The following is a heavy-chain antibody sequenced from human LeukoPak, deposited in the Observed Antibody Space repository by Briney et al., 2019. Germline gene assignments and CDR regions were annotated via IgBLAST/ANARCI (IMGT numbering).Heavy chain of an antibody. V-gene: IGHV4-39*01. CDR1: GDSISSSTCN. CDR3: ARHGGQYNWSPSD. Sequence: SETLSLTCKVSGDSISSSTCNWSWIRQPQGKGLEWIGSIHYSGRTYYNTSLESRLAVSVDTSENQFSLRLRSVTVADTAVYYCARHGGQYNWSPSDWGQGILVTVSS. J-gene: IGHJ4*02. CDR2: IHYSGRT. D-gene: IGHD1-20*01.